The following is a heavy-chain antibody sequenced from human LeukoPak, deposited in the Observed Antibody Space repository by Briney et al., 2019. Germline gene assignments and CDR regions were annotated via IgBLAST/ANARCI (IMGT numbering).Heavy chain of an antibody. CDR2: ISYDGSNK. CDR3: ARDHWALYYFDSSGPAY. V-gene: IGHV3-30-3*01. CDR1: GFTFSSYA. Sequence: GGSLRLSCAASGFTFSSYAMHWVRQAPGKGLEWVAVISYDGSNKYYADSVKGRITISRDNSKNTLYLQMNRLRAEDTAVYYCARDHWALYYFDSSGPAYWGQGTLVTVSS. D-gene: IGHD3-22*01. J-gene: IGHJ4*02.